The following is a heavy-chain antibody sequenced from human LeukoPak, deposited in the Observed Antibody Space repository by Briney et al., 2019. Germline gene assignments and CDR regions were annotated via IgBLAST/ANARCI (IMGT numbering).Heavy chain of an antibody. CDR3: AKAIAAAGIFYYYMDV. J-gene: IGHJ6*03. CDR1: GFTFSSYG. Sequence: GGSLRLSCAASGFTFSSYGMHWVRQAPGKGLEWVAFIRYDGSNKYYADSVKGRFTISRDNSKNTLYLQMNSLRAEDTAVYYCAKAIAAAGIFYYYMDVWGKGTTVTISS. D-gene: IGHD6-13*01. CDR2: IRYDGSNK. V-gene: IGHV3-30*02.